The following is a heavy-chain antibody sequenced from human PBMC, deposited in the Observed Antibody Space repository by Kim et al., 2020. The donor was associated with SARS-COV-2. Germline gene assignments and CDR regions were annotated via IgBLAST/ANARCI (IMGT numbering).Heavy chain of an antibody. CDR2: IYYSGST. CDR1: GGSISSSSYY. J-gene: IGHJ4*02. V-gene: IGHV4-39*07. CDR3: ARRSKLYYDFWSGYYQYYFDY. D-gene: IGHD3-3*01. Sequence: SETLSLTCTVSGGSISSSSYYWGWIRQPPGKGLEWIGSIYYSGSTYYNPSLKSRVTISVDTSKNQFSLKLSSVTAADTAVYYCARRSKLYYDFWSGYYQYYFDYWGQGTLVTVSS.